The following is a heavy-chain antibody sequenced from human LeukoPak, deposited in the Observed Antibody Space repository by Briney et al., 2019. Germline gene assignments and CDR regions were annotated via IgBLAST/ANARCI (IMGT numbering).Heavy chain of an antibody. V-gene: IGHV3-23*01. Sequence: GGSLRLSCTASGFSFSAYAMMWVRQAPGKGPEWVSAIRGSGVNTYYADSVKGRFTISRDNSKYTLFLQMNSLRAEDTAVYYCARDPNGDHIGAFDMWGPGTMVTVSS. CDR2: IRGSGVNT. J-gene: IGHJ3*02. D-gene: IGHD4-17*01. CDR3: ARDPNGDHIGAFDM. CDR1: GFSFSAYA.